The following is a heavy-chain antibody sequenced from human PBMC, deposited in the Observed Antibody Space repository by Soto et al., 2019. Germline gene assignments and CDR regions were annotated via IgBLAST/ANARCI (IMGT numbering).Heavy chain of an antibody. V-gene: IGHV3-15*07. CDR1: YFTFSNAW. CDR3: TTESGELLYNYYYYGMEV. J-gene: IGHJ6*02. D-gene: IGHD3-10*01. Sequence: PVWSLRLSCASSYFTFSNAWMNLVLDSPFKLLGLVGRIKSKTDGGTTDYAAPVKGRFTISRDDSKNTLYLQMNSLKTEDTAVYYCTTESGELLYNYYYYGMEVWGQGTTVTVSS. CDR2: IKSKTDGGTT.